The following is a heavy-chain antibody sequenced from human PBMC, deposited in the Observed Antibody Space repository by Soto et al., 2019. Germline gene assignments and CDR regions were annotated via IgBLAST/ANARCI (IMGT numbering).Heavy chain of an antibody. V-gene: IGHV5-51*01. CDR1: GYSFSNFW. Sequence: ESLKISCQASGYSFSNFWIAWVRQMPGEGLEWLGIIYPDDSDTRYSPSFLGQVTISADKSIKTTYLQWSSLKASDTAIYFCASSVLVTSTMNYFDLWGQGTLVGVSS. J-gene: IGHJ4*02. CDR2: IYPDDSDT. CDR3: ASSVLVTSTMNYFDL. D-gene: IGHD2-8*02.